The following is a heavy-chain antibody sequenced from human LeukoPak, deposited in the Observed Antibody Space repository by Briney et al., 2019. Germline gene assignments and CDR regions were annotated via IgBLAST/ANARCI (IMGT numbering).Heavy chain of an antibody. CDR2: ISTDASST. J-gene: IGHJ4*02. D-gene: IGHD3-10*01. CDR3: AKFVSFMVRGALTFDY. V-gene: IGHV3-74*01. Sequence: PGGSLRLSCAASGFTFSSYWMHWVRQAPGKGLGWVSRISTDASSTTYADSVKGRFTISRDNAKSTLYLQMNSLRAEDTAVYYCAKFVSFMVRGALTFDYWGQGTLVTVSS. CDR1: GFTFSSYW.